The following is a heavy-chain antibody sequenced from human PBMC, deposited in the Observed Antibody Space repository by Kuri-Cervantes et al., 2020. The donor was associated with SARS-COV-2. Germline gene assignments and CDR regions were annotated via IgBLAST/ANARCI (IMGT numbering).Heavy chain of an antibody. V-gene: IGHV3-30-3*01. J-gene: IGHJ3*02. CDR2: ISYDGSNK. D-gene: IGHD3-10*01. Sequence: GESLKISCAASGFTFDDYAMHWVRQAPGKGLEWVAVISYDGSNKYYADSVKGRSTISRDNSKNTLYLQMNSLRAEDTAVYYCARVDVWFGELFDAFDIWGQGTMVTVSS. CDR1: GFTFDDYA. CDR3: ARVDVWFGELFDAFDI.